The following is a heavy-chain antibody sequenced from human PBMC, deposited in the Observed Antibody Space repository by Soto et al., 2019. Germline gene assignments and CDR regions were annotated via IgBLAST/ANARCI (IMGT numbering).Heavy chain of an antibody. V-gene: IGHV1-3*04. CDR2: INTANGNT. CDR1: GYTXTKYP. J-gene: IGHJ4*02. Sequence: ASVKVSCKASGYTXTKYPMHWVRQAPGQRLEWMGWINTANGNTRSSQKFQDRVTITRDTSATTSYMEVSSLTSEDTALYYCVRDKRYNNDPTFDLWGQ. CDR3: VRDKRYNNDPTFDL. D-gene: IGHD1-20*01.